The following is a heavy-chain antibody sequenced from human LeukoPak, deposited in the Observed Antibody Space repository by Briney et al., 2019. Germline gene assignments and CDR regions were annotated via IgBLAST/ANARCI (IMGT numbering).Heavy chain of an antibody. CDR1: GFTFSSYW. J-gene: IGHJ4*02. CDR2: INNDGSST. Sequence: GGSLRLSCAASGFTFSSYWMHWVRQAPEKGLVWVSRINNDGSSTNYADSVKGRFTISRDNAKNTLYLQMNSLRAEDTAVYYCAGASYNSGWYLEYWGQGILVTVSS. V-gene: IGHV3-74*01. D-gene: IGHD6-19*01. CDR3: AGASYNSGWYLEY.